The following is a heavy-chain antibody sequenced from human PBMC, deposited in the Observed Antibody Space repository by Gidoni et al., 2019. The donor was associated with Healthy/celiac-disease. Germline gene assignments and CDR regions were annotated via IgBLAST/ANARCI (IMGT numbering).Heavy chain of an antibody. CDR2: SIPIFGTA. CDR1: GGTFSSYA. J-gene: IGHJ4*02. CDR3: ARALDYDSSGYYYLDY. V-gene: IGHV1-69*01. D-gene: IGHD3-22*01. Sequence: QVKLVQSGAEVKKPGSSVKVSCKAAGGTFSSYAISWVRQATGQGLEWMGGSIPIFGTANYAQKFPGRVTITADESTSTAYMELSSLRSEDTAVYYCARALDYDSSGYYYLDYWGQGTLVTVSS.